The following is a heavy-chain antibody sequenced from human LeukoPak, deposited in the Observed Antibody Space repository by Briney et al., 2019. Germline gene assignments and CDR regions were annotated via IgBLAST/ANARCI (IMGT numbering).Heavy chain of an antibody. D-gene: IGHD3-22*01. CDR1: GFTFSTYG. CDR3: ARPYYYDSSGYYGYYFDY. Sequence: GGSLRLSCAASGFTFSTYGMSWVRQAPGKGLEWVSGINWNGGSTGYADSVKGRFTISRDNAKNSLYLQMNSLRAEDTALYYCARPYYYDSSGYYGYYFDYWGQGTLVTVSS. V-gene: IGHV3-20*04. CDR2: INWNGGST. J-gene: IGHJ4*02.